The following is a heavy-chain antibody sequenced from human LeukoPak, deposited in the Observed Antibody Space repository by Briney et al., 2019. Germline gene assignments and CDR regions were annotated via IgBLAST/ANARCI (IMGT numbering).Heavy chain of an antibody. CDR3: ARRHTYYYDSSGYPLDAFDI. CDR1: GGSISSYY. J-gene: IGHJ3*02. CDR2: IYYSGST. V-gene: IGHV4-59*01. Sequence: SQTLSLTCTVSGGSISSYYWSWIRQPPGKGLEWIGYIYYSGSTNYNPSLKSRVTISVDTSKNQFSLKLSSVTAADTAVYYCARRHTYYYDSSGYPLDAFDIWGQGTMVTVSS. D-gene: IGHD3-22*01.